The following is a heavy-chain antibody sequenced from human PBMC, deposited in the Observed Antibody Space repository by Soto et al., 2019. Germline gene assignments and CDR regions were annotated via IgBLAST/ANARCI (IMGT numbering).Heavy chain of an antibody. CDR3: VRAAGFTVIVVVEDAFGL. Sequence: GGSLRLSCSASGCTFSSYAMHWVRQAPGKGLQYVSDISSNGGSKYYPDSVKGRFTISRANPKNTLYLQMSSLRAEDTAVYYCVRAAGFTVIVVVEDAFGLWGQGTMVTVSS. J-gene: IGHJ3*01. CDR1: GCTFSSYA. V-gene: IGHV3-64D*06. CDR2: ISSNGGSK. D-gene: IGHD3-22*01.